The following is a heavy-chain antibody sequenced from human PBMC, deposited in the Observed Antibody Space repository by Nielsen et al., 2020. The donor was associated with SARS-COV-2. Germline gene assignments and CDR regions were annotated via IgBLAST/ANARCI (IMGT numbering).Heavy chain of an antibody. CDR2: ISAYNGNT. CDR1: GYTFTSYG. V-gene: IGHV1-18*01. Sequence: ASMKVSCKASGYTFTSYGISWVRQAPGQGLEWMGWISAYNGNTNYAQKLQGRVTMTTDTSTSTAYMELRSLRSDDTAVYYCARVEDYYDSGGTIDYWGQGTLVTVSS. D-gene: IGHD3-22*01. CDR3: ARVEDYYDSGGTIDY. J-gene: IGHJ4*02.